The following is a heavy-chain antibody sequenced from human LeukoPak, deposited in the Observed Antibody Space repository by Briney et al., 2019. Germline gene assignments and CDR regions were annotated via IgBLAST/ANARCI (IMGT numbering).Heavy chain of an antibody. CDR3: ARSYGSGSPSNY. CDR1: GYTFTSYG. Sequence: ASVKVSCKASGYTFTSYGISWVRQAPEQGLGWMGWISAYNVNTNYAQKLQGRVTMTTDTSTSTAYMELRSLRSDDTAVYHCARSYGSGSPSNYWGQGTLVTVSS. J-gene: IGHJ4*02. V-gene: IGHV1-18*01. CDR2: ISAYNVNT. D-gene: IGHD3-10*01.